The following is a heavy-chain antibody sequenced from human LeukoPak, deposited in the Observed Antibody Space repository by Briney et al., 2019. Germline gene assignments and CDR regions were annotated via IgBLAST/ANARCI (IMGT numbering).Heavy chain of an antibody. CDR3: ARDLIAAAPGLCI. V-gene: IGHV4-39*07. J-gene: IGHJ3*02. Sequence: SETLSLTCTVSGGSISSSSYYWGWIRQPPGKGLERIGSIYYSGSTYYNPSLKSRVTISVDTSKNQFSLKLSSVTAADTAVYYCARDLIAAAPGLCIWGQGTMVTVSS. CDR1: GGSISSSSYY. CDR2: IYYSGST. D-gene: IGHD6-13*01.